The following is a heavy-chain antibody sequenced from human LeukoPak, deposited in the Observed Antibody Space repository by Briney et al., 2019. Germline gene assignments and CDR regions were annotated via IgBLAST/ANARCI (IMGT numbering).Heavy chain of an antibody. CDR3: ARERLAAAGTGDVNFDY. CDR2: INPNSGGT. Sequence: GASVKVSCKASGYTFTGYYMHWVRQAPGQGLEWMGWINPNSGGTNYAQKFQGRVTMTRDTSISTAYMELSRLRSEDTAVYYCARERLAAAGTGDVNFDYWGQGTLVTVSS. J-gene: IGHJ4*02. D-gene: IGHD6-13*01. CDR1: GYTFTGYY. V-gene: IGHV1-2*02.